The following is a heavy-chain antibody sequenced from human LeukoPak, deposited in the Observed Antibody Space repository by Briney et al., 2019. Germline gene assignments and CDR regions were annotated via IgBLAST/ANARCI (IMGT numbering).Heavy chain of an antibody. D-gene: IGHD1-26*01. V-gene: IGHV3-30*02. CDR2: IRYDGNNN. J-gene: IGHJ4*02. CDR1: GFIFSTYG. Sequence: GGSLRLPCAAAGFIFSTYGMHWVRQAPGKGLEWVAFIRYDGNNNYYADSVKGRFTVSRDNSENTMYLQMNSLRAEDTAVYYCAKYGRSYYGYYFDYWGQGTLVTVSS. CDR3: AKYGRSYYGYYFDY.